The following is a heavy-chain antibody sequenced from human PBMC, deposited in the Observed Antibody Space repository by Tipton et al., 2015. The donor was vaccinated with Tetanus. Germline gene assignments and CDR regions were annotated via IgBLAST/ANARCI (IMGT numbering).Heavy chain of an antibody. CDR1: GGSISSGNW. J-gene: IGHJ4*02. D-gene: IGHD6-19*01. CDR2: IHQSGST. CDR3: ARGPKHWLTAGQVY. Sequence: TLSLTCAVSGGSISSGNWWSWVRQSPGKGLEWIGEIHQSGSTSYNPSLKSRVSMSVDKSKNAISLKLNSVAAADTAKYYCARGPKHWLTAGQVYRGQGIPGTVPS. V-gene: IGHV4-4*02.